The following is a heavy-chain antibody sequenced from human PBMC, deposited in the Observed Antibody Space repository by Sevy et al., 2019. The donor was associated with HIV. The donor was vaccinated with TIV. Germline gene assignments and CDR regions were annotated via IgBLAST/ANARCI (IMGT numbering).Heavy chain of an antibody. CDR1: GHTFTSYG. V-gene: IGHV1-18*01. J-gene: IGHJ4*02. D-gene: IGHD2-2*01. CDR2: ISAYNGNT. Sequence: ASVKVSCKASGHTFTSYGISWVRQAPGQGLEWMGWISAYNGNTNYAQKLQGRVTMTTDTSTSTAYMELRSLRSDDTAVYYCARDRVVVPAAIGGYAYWGQGTLVTVSS. CDR3: ARDRVVVPAAIGGYAY.